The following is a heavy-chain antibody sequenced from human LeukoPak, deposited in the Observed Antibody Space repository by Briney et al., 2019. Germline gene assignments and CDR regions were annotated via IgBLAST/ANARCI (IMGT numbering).Heavy chain of an antibody. V-gene: IGHV3-21*01. CDR1: GFTFSSYS. CDR2: ISSSSSYI. CDR3: ARDLAARGDY. Sequence: SGGSLRLSRAASGFTFSSYSMNWVRQAPGKGLECVSSISSSSSYIYYADSVKGRFTIDRDNAKNSLYLQMNSLRGEDTAVYYCARDLAARGDYWGQGTLVTVSS. D-gene: IGHD6-6*01. J-gene: IGHJ4*02.